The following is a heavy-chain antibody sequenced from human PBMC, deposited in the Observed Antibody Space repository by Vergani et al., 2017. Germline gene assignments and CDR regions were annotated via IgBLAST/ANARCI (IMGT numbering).Heavy chain of an antibody. CDR3: AKRLYCSNGICYTRYYFDY. D-gene: IGHD2-8*01. V-gene: IGHV3-23*04. Sequence: EVQLVESGGGLVQPGGSLRLSCAASGFTFSSYWMSWVRQAPGKGLEWVSDISGSGGSTYYADSVKGRFTISRDNSKNTLYLQMNSLRAEDTAVYYCAKRLYCSNGICYTRYYFDYWGQGTLVTVSS. J-gene: IGHJ4*02. CDR1: GFTFSSYW. CDR2: ISGSGGST.